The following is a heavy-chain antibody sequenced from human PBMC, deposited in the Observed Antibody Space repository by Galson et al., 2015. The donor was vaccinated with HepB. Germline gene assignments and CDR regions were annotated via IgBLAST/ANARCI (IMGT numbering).Heavy chain of an antibody. J-gene: IGHJ5*02. D-gene: IGHD2-2*01. CDR1: GGSISSGGYS. CDR2: IYHSGST. CDR3: ARARSTSRSAGFDP. Sequence: TLSLTCAVSGGSISSGGYSWSWIRQPPGKGLEWIGYIYHSGSTYYNPSLKSRVTISVDRSKNQFSLKLSSVTAADTAVYYCARARSTSRSAGFDPWGQGTLVTVSS. V-gene: IGHV4-30-2*01.